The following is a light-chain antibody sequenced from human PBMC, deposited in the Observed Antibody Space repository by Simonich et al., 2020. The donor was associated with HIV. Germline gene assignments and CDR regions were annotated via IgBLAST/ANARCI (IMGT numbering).Light chain of an antibody. CDR1: QSVSSY. J-gene: IGKJ4*01. Sequence: EIVLTQSPATLSLSPGESATLSCRASQSVSSYLAWYQQKPGQAPRLLIYDASTRATGIPAKFSGSWSGTEFTLTISSMQSEDIAVYYCQQYNNRPLTFGGGTKVEIK. CDR3: QQYNNRPLT. CDR2: DAS. V-gene: IGKV3-15*01.